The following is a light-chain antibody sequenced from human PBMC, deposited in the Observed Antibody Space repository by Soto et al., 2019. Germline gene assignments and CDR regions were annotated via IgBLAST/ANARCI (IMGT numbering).Light chain of an antibody. CDR2: HVT. CDR3: SSYTSNITPYV. Sequence: QSVLTQPASMSGSPGQSITISCTGTSSDVGGYNFVSWYQQHPGKAPKLMIYHVTNRPSGVSSRFSGSKSGNTAPLTISGLQAEDEADYYCSSYTSNITPYVFGTGTKVTVL. V-gene: IGLV2-14*01. CDR1: SSDVGGYNF. J-gene: IGLJ1*01.